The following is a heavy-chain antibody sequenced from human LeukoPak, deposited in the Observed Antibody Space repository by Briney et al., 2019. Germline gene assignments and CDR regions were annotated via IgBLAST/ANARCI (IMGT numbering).Heavy chain of an antibody. CDR3: ARGTSSLDY. CDR1: GVSISSYY. J-gene: IGHJ4*02. Sequence: SETLSLTCTVSGVSISSYYWSWIRQPPGKGLEYIGYIYYSGNTNYNPSLKSRVTISVDTSKNQFSLKLSSVTAADTAVYYRARGTSSLDYWGQGTLVTVSS. CDR2: IYYSGNT. V-gene: IGHV4-59*01.